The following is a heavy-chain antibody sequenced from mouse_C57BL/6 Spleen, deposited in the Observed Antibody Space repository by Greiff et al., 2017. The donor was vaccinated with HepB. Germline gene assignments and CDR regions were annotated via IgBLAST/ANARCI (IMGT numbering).Heavy chain of an antibody. CDR1: GYTFTSYW. V-gene: IGHV1-59*01. J-gene: IGHJ2*01. Sequence: QVQLQQPGAELVRPGTSVKLSCKASGYTFTSYWMHWVKQRPGQGLEWIGVIDPSDSYTNYNQKFKGKATLTVDTSSSTAYMQLSSLTSEDSAVYYCARGPHYYGSSYYFDYWGQGTTLTVSS. D-gene: IGHD1-1*01. CDR2: IDPSDSYT. CDR3: ARGPHYYGSSYYFDY.